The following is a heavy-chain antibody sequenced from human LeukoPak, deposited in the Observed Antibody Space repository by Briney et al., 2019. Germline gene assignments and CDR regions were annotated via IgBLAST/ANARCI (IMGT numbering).Heavy chain of an antibody. CDR1: GFTFSSYA. D-gene: IGHD6-19*01. V-gene: IGHV3-23*01. CDR3: AKDRWQWLGPDY. Sequence: GGSLRLSCAASGFTFSSYAMHWVRQAPGKGLEWVSAISGSGGSTYYADSVKGRFTISRDNSKNTLYLQMNSLRAEDTAVYYCAKDRWQWLGPDYWGQGTLVTVSS. CDR2: ISGSGGST. J-gene: IGHJ4*02.